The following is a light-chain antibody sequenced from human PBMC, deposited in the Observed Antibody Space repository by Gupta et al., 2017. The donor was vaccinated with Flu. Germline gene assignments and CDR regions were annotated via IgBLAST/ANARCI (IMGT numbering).Light chain of an antibody. CDR3: QQYHRSPFT. CDR1: QSVSSNY. V-gene: IGKV3-20*01. Sequence: ERATLSCRASQSVSSNYLAWYQQKPGHAPRLLIYDASSRATGIPDRFSGSGSGTDFTLTISRLEPEDFAVYYCQQYHRSPFTFGPGTKVDIK. CDR2: DAS. J-gene: IGKJ3*01.